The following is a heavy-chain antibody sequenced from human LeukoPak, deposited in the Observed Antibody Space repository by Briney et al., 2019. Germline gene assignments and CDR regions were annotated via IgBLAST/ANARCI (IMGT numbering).Heavy chain of an antibody. CDR2: INHSGST. V-gene: IGHV4-34*01. CDR3: ARCGTYYYGSGRISWFDP. CDR1: GGSFSGYY. D-gene: IGHD3-10*01. Sequence: SETLSLTCAVYGGSFSGYYWSWIRQPPGKGLEWIGEINHSGSTNYNPSLKSRVTISVDTSKNQFFLKLSSVTAADTAVYYCARCGTYYYGSGRISWFDPWGQGTLVTVSS. J-gene: IGHJ5*02.